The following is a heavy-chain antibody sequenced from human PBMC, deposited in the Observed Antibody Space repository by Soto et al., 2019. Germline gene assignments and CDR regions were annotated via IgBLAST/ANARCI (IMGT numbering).Heavy chain of an antibody. V-gene: IGHV4-39*01. Sequence: PSETLSLTCTVSGGSISSSSYYWGWIRQPPGKGLEWIGSIYYSGSTYYNPSLKSRVTISVDTSKNQFSLKLSSVTAADTAVYYCARLSLRFLEWSDPYYFDYWGQGTLVTVSS. J-gene: IGHJ4*02. CDR3: ARLSLRFLEWSDPYYFDY. CDR1: GGSISSSSYY. CDR2: IYYSGST. D-gene: IGHD3-3*01.